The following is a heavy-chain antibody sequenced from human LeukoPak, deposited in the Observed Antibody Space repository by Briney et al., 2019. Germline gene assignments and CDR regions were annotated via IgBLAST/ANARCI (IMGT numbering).Heavy chain of an antibody. CDR1: GFTFSNYW. Sequence: EGSLRLSCAASGFTFSNYWMTWVRQAPGKGLEWVANIKQDGSEKYYVDSVKGRFTISRDNAKTSLYLQMNSLRAEDTAVYYCASGRGGGVWGQGTLVTVSS. D-gene: IGHD5-24*01. CDR2: IKQDGSEK. V-gene: IGHV3-7*01. CDR3: ASGRGGGV. J-gene: IGHJ4*02.